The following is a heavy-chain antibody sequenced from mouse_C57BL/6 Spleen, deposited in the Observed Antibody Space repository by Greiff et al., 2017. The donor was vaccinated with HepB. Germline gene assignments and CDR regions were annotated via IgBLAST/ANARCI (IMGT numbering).Heavy chain of an antibody. CDR1: GYAFSSSW. J-gene: IGHJ2*01. CDR2: IYPGDGDT. V-gene: IGHV1-82*01. D-gene: IGHD2-10*02. Sequence: VQRVESGPELVKPGASVKISCKASGYAFSSSWMNWVKQRPGKGLEWIGRIYPGDGDTNYNGKFKGKATLTADKSSSTAYMQLSSLTSEDSAVYFCARERGMSYFDYWGQGTTLTVSS. CDR3: ARERGMSYFDY.